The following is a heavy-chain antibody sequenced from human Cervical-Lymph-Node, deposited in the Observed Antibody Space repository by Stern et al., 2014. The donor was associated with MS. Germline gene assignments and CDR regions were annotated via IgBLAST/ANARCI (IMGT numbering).Heavy chain of an antibody. CDR2: IYYSGTT. CDR3: AGAIGKYELLESFDM. D-gene: IGHD1-1*01. CDR1: GASVGGGDWY. J-gene: IGHJ3*02. Sequence: QVQLQESGPGLVKPSQTLSLACAVSGASVGGGDWYWSWIRQPPGKGLAWLGHIYYSGTTYYKPSLKSRLIISLDTSKNQFSLNLTSVTAADTAVYYCAGAIGKYELLESFDMWGQGTMVTVSS. V-gene: IGHV4-30-4*01.